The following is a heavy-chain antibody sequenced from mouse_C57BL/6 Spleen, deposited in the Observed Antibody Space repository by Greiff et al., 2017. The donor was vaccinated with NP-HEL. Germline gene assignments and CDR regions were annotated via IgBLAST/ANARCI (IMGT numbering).Heavy chain of an antibody. D-gene: IGHD1-2*01. J-gene: IGHJ1*03. CDR1: GYAFSSYW. V-gene: IGHV1-80*01. CDR2: IYPGDGDT. Sequence: QVQLKESGAELVKPGASVKISCKASGYAFSSYWMNWVKQRPGKGLEWIGQIYPGDGDTNYNGKFKGKATLTADKSSSTAYMQLSSLTSEDSAVYFCARLITTALDVWGTGTTVTVSS. CDR3: ARLITTALDV.